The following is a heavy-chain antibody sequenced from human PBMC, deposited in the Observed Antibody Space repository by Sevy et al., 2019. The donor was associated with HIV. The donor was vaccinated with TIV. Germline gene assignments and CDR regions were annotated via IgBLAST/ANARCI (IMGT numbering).Heavy chain of an antibody. CDR2: INSDGSST. CDR1: GFTFSTYW. D-gene: IGHD2-2*02. Sequence: GGSLRLSCAASGFTFSTYWMHWVRQAPGKGLVWVSRINSDGSSTSYADSVKGRFTISRDNAKNTLYLQMNSLRAEDXXXXXCARLRYCSSTSCYTYYGADAFDIWGQGTMVTVSS. J-gene: IGHJ3*02. CDR3: ARLRYCSSTSCYTYYGADAFDI. V-gene: IGHV3-74*01.